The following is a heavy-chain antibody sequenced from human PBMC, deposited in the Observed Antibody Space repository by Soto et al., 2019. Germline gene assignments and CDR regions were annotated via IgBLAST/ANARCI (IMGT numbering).Heavy chain of an antibody. CDR1: GFTLSSYW. CDR2: IKQDGSEK. Sequence: GGSLRLSCAASGFTLSSYWMSWVRQAPGKGLEWVANIKQDGSEKYYVDSVKGRFTISRDNAKNSLYLQMNSLRAEDTAVYYCARDLVDIVVVVAAPGFYYMDVWGKGTTVTVSS. D-gene: IGHD2-15*01. V-gene: IGHV3-7*01. J-gene: IGHJ6*03. CDR3: ARDLVDIVVVVAAPGFYYMDV.